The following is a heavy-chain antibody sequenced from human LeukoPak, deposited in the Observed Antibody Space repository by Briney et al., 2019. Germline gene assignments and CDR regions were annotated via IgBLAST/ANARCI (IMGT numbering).Heavy chain of an antibody. J-gene: IGHJ4*02. CDR3: ARGSSWYYFDY. D-gene: IGHD6-13*01. CDR2: IYYSGST. CDR1: GGSISSGGYY. V-gene: IGHV4-31*03. Sequence: SETLSLTCTVSGGSISSGGYYWSWIRQPPGKGLEWIGYIYYSGSTYYNPSLKSRVTISVDTSKNQFSLKLSSVTAADTAVYYCARGSSWYYFDYWGQGTLVTVSS.